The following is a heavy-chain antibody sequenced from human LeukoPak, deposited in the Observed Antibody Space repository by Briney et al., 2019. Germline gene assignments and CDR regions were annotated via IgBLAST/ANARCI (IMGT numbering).Heavy chain of an antibody. D-gene: IGHD1-1*01. CDR2: IYYSGST. V-gene: IGHV4-31*03. Sequence: SQTLSLTCTVSGGSISSGGYYWSWIRQHPGKGLEWIGYIYYSGSTYYNPSLKSRVTISVDTSKNQFSLKLSSVTAADTAVYYCARTRYNWNAGDYWGQGTLVTVSS. J-gene: IGHJ4*02. CDR1: GGSISSGGYY. CDR3: ARTRYNWNAGDY.